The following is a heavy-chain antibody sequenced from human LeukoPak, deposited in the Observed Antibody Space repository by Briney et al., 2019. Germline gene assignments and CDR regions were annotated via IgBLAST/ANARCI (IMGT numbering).Heavy chain of an antibody. V-gene: IGHV3-21*01. J-gene: IGHJ4*02. D-gene: IGHD4-17*01. Sequence: GGSLRLSCAASGFTFSSYSMTWVRQAPGKGLEWVSSISSSSSYIYYADSVKGRFTISRDNAKNSLYLQMNSLRAEDTAVYYCARDPSPSTVTTHFDYWGQGTLVTVSS. CDR2: ISSSSSYI. CDR3: ARDPSPSTVTTHFDY. CDR1: GFTFSSYS.